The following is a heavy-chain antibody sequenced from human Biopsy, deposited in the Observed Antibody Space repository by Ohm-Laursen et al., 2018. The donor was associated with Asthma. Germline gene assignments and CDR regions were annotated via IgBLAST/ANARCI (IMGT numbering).Heavy chain of an antibody. D-gene: IGHD6-19*01. V-gene: IGHV3-30*03. Sequence: SLRLSCAASGFSFGSYGMHWVRQAPGKGLEWVAVISYDGSSIYYADSVKGRFTISRDNSKNTLSLQMNSLTAEDTAVYYCAREGVAGTHIEDWGQGILVTVSS. CDR1: GFSFGSYG. CDR2: ISYDGSSI. CDR3: AREGVAGTHIED. J-gene: IGHJ4*02.